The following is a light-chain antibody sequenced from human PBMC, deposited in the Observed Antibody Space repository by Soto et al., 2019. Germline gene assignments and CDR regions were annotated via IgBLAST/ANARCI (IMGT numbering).Light chain of an antibody. CDR1: QSVSGY. V-gene: IGKV3-15*01. CDR2: RIF. CDR3: QQYGTPRSVT. J-gene: IGKJ5*01. Sequence: EIVMTQSPGTVSVFPGETVTLSCSASQSVSGYLDWFHQKPGQAPRLVLLRIFTRAIGVPARFSGSGSETEFTLTISKVEPEDFAVYYCQQYGTPRSVTFGQGTRLEI.